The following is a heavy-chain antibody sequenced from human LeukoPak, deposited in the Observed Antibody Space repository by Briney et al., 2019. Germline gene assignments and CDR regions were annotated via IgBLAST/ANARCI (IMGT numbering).Heavy chain of an antibody. D-gene: IGHD2-21*02. CDR3: ARGVVVTATPGYFDL. Sequence: SETLSLTCAVYGGSFSGCYWSWIRQPPGKGLEWIGEINHSGSTNYNPSLKSRVTISVDTSKNQFSLKLSSVTAADTAVYYCARGVVVTATPGYFDLWGRGTLVTVSS. CDR2: INHSGST. J-gene: IGHJ2*01. CDR1: GGSFSGCY. V-gene: IGHV4-34*01.